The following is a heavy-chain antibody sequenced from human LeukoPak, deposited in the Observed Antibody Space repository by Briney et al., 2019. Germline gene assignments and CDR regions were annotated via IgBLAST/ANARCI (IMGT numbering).Heavy chain of an antibody. Sequence: GGSLRLSCAASGFTFSSYAMSWVRQAPGKGLEWVSAISGSGGSTYYADSVKGRFTISRDNSKNTLYLQMNSLRAEDTAVYYCARVPPTGRFYYYYMDVWGKGTTVTASS. D-gene: IGHD1-1*01. CDR2: ISGSGGST. J-gene: IGHJ6*03. CDR3: ARVPPTGRFYYYYMDV. CDR1: GFTFSSYA. V-gene: IGHV3-23*01.